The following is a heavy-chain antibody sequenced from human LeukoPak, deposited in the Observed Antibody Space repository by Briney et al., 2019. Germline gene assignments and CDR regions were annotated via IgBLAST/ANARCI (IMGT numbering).Heavy chain of an antibody. V-gene: IGHV4-34*01. CDR3: PRPLPRSPEYRSSYVVY. D-gene: IGHD6-13*01. CDR1: GGCFTGYY. CDR2: NNHSGSA. J-gene: IGHJ4*02. Sequence: TLSLTCAVYGGCFTGYYWGWIRQPPGKGLEWIGENNHSGSATNNPSLKRRVTTSLDTSTNQSSLRLSSVTTAATPVCYCPRPLPRSPEYRSSYVVYWGQGALVTVSS.